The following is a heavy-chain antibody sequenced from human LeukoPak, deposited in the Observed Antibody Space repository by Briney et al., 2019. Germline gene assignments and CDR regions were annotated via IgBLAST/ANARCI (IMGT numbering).Heavy chain of an antibody. J-gene: IGHJ5*02. D-gene: IGHD3-3*01. CDR3: ARMEYLRSDDDNWFDP. CDR1: GYTFTSYD. CDR2: MNPNSGNT. Sequence: ASVKVSCKASGYTFTSYDINWVRQATGQGLEWMGWMNPNSGNTGYAQKFQGRVTMTRDTSISTAYMELSSLRSEDTAVYYCARMEYLRSDDDNWFDPWGRGTLVTVSS. V-gene: IGHV1-8*01.